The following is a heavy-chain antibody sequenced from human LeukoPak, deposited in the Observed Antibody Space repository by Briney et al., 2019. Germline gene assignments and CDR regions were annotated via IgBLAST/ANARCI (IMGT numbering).Heavy chain of an antibody. CDR2: IYYSGST. CDR3: ARGSPAARAENYFDY. D-gene: IGHD6-6*01. Sequence: SETLSLTCTVSGGSISSYYWSWIRQSPGKGLEWIGYIYYSGSTNYNPSLKSRVTISVDTSKNQFSLKLSSVTAADTAVYYCARGSPAARAENYFDYWGQGTLVTVSS. J-gene: IGHJ4*02. V-gene: IGHV4-59*01. CDR1: GGSISSYY.